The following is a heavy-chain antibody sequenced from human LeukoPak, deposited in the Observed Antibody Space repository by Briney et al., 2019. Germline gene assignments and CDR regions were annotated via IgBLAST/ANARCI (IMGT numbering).Heavy chain of an antibody. CDR2: INPNSGGT. CDR3: RLRIFGVDDVYDY. J-gene: IGHJ4*02. Sequence: ASVKVSCKASGYTFTGYYMHWVRQAPGQGLEWMGWINPNSGGTNYAQKFQGRVTMTRDTSISTAYMELSRLRSDDTAVYYCRLRIFGVDDVYDYWGQGTLVTVSS. V-gene: IGHV1-2*02. D-gene: IGHD3-3*01. CDR1: GYTFTGYY.